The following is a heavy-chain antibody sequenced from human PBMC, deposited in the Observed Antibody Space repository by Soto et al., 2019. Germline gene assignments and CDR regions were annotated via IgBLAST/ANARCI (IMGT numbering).Heavy chain of an antibody. CDR1: GKPVGGGTNY. V-gene: IGHV4-61*01. CDR3: ARDRRGRADGFIYYYGMEV. J-gene: IGHJ6*02. D-gene: IGHD4-17*01. Sequence: QGNLQESGPGLGNPSGTLPLICSFSGKPVGGGTNYWTWVRQPPGGELEWIGYIFDAATTNYSPSFESRVSISLDAAKNQVSLKLTSVTAADTAIYYCARDRRGRADGFIYYYGMEVWGQGTSVTVSS. CDR2: IFDAATT.